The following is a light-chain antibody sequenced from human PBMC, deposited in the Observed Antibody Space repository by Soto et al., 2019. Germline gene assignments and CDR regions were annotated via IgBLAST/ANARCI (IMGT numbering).Light chain of an antibody. CDR2: DVS. V-gene: IGLV2-14*01. CDR3: SSYTSSRGV. Sequence: QSVLTQPASVCGSPGQSITISCTGTSSDVGGYNYVSWYQQHPGKAPKLMIYDVSNRPSGVSNRFSGSKSGNTASLTISGLQAEDEADYYCSSYTSSRGVFGTGTKVTVL. CDR1: SSDVGGYNY. J-gene: IGLJ1*01.